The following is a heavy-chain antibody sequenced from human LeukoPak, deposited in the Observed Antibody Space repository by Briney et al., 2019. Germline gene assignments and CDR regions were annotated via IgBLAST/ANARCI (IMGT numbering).Heavy chain of an antibody. Sequence: GGSLRLSRAASGFTFSSYWMSWVRQAPGKGLEWVANIKQDGSEKYYVDSVKGRFTISRDNAKNSLYLQMNSLRAEDTAVYYCAREGVIAAAGTERYYYYYGMDVWGQGTTVTVSS. CDR2: IKQDGSEK. J-gene: IGHJ6*02. D-gene: IGHD6-13*01. V-gene: IGHV3-7*01. CDR1: GFTFSSYW. CDR3: AREGVIAAAGTERYYYYYGMDV.